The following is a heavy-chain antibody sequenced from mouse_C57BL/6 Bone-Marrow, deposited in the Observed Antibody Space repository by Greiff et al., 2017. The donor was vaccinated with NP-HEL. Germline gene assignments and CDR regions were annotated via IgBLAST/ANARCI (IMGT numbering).Heavy chain of an antibody. CDR3: ARALIYYYGSSDY. J-gene: IGHJ2*01. Sequence: LVESGPELVKPGASVKISCKASGYAFSSSWMNWVKQRPGKGLEWIGRIYPGDGDTNYNGKFKGKATLTADKSSSTAYMQLSSLTSEDSAVYFCARALIYYYGSSDYWGQGTTLTVSS. V-gene: IGHV1-82*01. CDR1: GYAFSSSW. CDR2: IYPGDGDT. D-gene: IGHD1-1*01.